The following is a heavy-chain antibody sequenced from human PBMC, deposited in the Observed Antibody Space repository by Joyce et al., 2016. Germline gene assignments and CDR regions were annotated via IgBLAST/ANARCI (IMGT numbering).Heavy chain of an antibody. Sequence: QVQLVQSGAEVRKPGASVKDSCKASGYRFNMHYMHWVGKAPGQGLEWLGQMSPSGDTRVRGRVTLTRDTSTSTDYMELSGLRPEDTAVYYCARDGGDYAPVDWGQGTLVTVSS. J-gene: IGHJ4*02. V-gene: IGHV1-46*02. CDR2: MSPSGDTR. CDR1: GYRFNMHY. D-gene: IGHD2-21*02. CDR3: ARDGGDYAPVD.